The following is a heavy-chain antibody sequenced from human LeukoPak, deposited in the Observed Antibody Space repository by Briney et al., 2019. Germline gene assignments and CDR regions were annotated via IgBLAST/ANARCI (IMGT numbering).Heavy chain of an antibody. CDR1: GGSFSGYY. V-gene: IGHV4-34*01. Sequence: PSETLSLTCAVYGGSFSGYYWSWIRQPPGKGLEWIGEINHSGSTNYNPSLKSRVTISVDTSKNQFSLKLSSVTAADTAVYYCARQGGSGSSNWGQGTLVTVSS. CDR2: INHSGST. D-gene: IGHD3-10*01. CDR3: ARQGGSGSSN. J-gene: IGHJ4*02.